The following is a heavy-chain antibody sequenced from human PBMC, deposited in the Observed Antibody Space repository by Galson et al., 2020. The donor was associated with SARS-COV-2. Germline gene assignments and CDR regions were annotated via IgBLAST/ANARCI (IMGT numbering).Heavy chain of an antibody. CDR2: IKNKLNGGTT. Sequence: GGSLRLSCAASGFTFRDAWMAWVRQAPGRGLEWVARIKNKLNGGTTLYAAPVKGRFIVSRDDSRSTLHLQMNSLTLADTGFYYCVTVLGRFPNWGLGTLVTVSS. CDR1: GFTFRDAW. CDR3: VTVLGRFPN. V-gene: IGHV3-15*01. D-gene: IGHD2-8*01. J-gene: IGHJ4*02.